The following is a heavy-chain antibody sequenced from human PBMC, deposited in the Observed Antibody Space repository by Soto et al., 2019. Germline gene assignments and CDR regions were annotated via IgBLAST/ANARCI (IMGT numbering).Heavy chain of an antibody. Sequence: SETLSLTCAVYGGSFSGYYWSWIRQPPGKGLEWIGEINHSGSTNYNPSLKSRVTISVDTSKNQFSLKLSSVTAADTAVYYCARGKVATIYYYYCGMDVWGQGTTVTVSS. CDR1: GGSFSGYY. D-gene: IGHD5-12*01. CDR2: INHSGST. CDR3: ARGKVATIYYYYCGMDV. J-gene: IGHJ6*02. V-gene: IGHV4-34*01.